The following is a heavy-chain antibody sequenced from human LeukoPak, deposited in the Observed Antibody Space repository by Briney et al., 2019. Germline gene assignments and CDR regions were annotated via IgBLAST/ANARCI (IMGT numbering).Heavy chain of an antibody. CDR2: IWYDGSNK. V-gene: IGHV3-33*01. D-gene: IGHD5-12*01. J-gene: IGHJ4*02. CDR1: GFTFSSYG. Sequence: PGRSLRLSCAASGFTFSSYGMHWVRQAPGKGLEWVAVIWYDGSNKYYADSVKGRFTISGDNSKNTLYLQMNSLRAEDTAVYYCAREYSGYGPLDYWGQGTLVTVSS. CDR3: AREYSGYGPLDY.